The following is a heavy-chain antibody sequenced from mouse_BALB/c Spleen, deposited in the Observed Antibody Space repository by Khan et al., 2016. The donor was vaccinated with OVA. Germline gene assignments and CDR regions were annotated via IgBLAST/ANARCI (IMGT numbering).Heavy chain of an antibody. D-gene: IGHD2-12*01. CDR1: GFTFSTYG. CDR2: ISSGGHYT. V-gene: IGHV5-6*01. J-gene: IGHJ3*01. Sequence: EVELVESGGDLVKTGGSLKLSCAASGFTFSTYGMSWVRQTPDKRLEWVATISSGGHYTYYIDSVKGRFTISRDNAKNILYLQMTSLRSEDTAMYFYSSVAYCYNSEYFAYWGRGTLVTVSA. CDR3: SSVAYCYNSEYFAY.